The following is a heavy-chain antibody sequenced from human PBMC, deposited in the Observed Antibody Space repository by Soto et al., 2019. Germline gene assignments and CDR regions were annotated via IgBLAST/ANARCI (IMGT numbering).Heavy chain of an antibody. V-gene: IGHV1-69*12. CDR1: GGTFSSYT. D-gene: IGHD5-12*01. Sequence: QVQLVQSGAEVKKHGSSVTVSCKASGGTFSSYTISWVRQAPGQGLEWMGGIIPIFGTANYAQESQGRVTITADESTSTAYMELGSLRSEDTAVYYCARGNHRWLQFWYSDLLGRGTLVTVSS. J-gene: IGHJ2*01. CDR3: ARGNHRWLQFWYSDL. CDR2: IIPIFGTA.